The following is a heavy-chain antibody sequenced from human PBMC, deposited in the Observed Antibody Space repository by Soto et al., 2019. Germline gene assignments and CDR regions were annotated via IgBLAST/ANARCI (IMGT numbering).Heavy chain of an antibody. CDR2: ISAYNGDT. CDR1: GYTFTSYG. V-gene: IGHV1-18*01. Sequence: VASVKVSCKTSGYTFTSYGINWVRQAPGQGLEWVGWISAYNGDTNYAQKFQGRVTMTTDTSTTTAYMDLRSLRSDDTAVYYCSRSMPYSIGWEPSDYWGQGALVPVAS. J-gene: IGHJ4*02. CDR3: SRSMPYSIGWEPSDY. D-gene: IGHD6-19*01.